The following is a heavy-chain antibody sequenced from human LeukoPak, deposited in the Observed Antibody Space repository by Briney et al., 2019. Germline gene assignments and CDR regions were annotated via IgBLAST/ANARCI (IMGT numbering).Heavy chain of an antibody. V-gene: IGHV3-23*01. CDR1: EFTFSSYA. CDR2: ISGSGSST. J-gene: IGHJ4*02. Sequence: AGGSLRLSCAASEFTFSSYAMSWVRQAPGKGLEWVSAISGSGSSTYYADSVKGRFTISRDNSKNTLYLQMNSLRAEDTAVYYCAKDQQRYCSGGSCLNSFDYWGQGTLVTVSS. CDR3: AKDQQRYCSGGSCLNSFDY. D-gene: IGHD2-15*01.